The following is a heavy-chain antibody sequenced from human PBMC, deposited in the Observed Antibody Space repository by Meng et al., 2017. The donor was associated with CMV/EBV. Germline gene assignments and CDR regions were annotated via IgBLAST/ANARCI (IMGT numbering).Heavy chain of an antibody. Sequence: LVDSGADVKRPGASVKVSCKEPRYTFTSYTMDWGRQDPGQGLEWRGIIKPSGGSTSYAQKFQGRVTMTRDTSTSTVYMELSSLRSEDTAVYYCARARSRKGSSYIAAAGPQMDYWGQGTLVTVSS. CDR1: RYTFTSYT. D-gene: IGHD6-13*01. CDR2: IKPSGGST. V-gene: IGHV1-46*01. J-gene: IGHJ4*02. CDR3: ARARSRKGSSYIAAAGPQMDY.